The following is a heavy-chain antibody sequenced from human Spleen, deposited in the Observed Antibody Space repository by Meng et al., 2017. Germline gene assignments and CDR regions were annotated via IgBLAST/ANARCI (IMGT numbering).Heavy chain of an antibody. CDR3: AKGWNLGND. J-gene: IGHJ4*02. Sequence: EGRLVELGGGLAQPGGSLRLSCAASGFTFSSYTMSWVRQAPGKGLEWVSVISASDGNTYYVDSVKGRFTISRDNSKNTLYLQMNSLRAEDTAVYHCAKGWNLGNDWGQGTLVTVSS. CDR2: ISASDGNT. D-gene: IGHD3-16*01. V-gene: IGHV3-23*04. CDR1: GFTFSSYT.